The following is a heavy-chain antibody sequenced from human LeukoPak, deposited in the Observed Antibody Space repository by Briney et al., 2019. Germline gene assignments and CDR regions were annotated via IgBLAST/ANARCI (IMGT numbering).Heavy chain of an antibody. CDR3: AKEPDYYGSGSYFDY. J-gene: IGHJ4*02. V-gene: IGHV3-53*05. CDR2: IYSGGST. Sequence: PGGSLRLSCAASGFTVSSNYMSWVRQAPGKGLEWVSVIYSGGSTYYADSVKGRFTISRDNSKNTLYVQMNSLRAEDTAVYYCAKEPDYYGSGSYFDYWGQGTLVTVSS. D-gene: IGHD3-10*01. CDR1: GFTVSSNY.